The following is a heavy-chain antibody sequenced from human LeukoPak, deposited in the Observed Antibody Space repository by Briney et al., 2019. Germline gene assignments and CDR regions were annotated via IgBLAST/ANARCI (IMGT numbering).Heavy chain of an antibody. Sequence: GGSLRLSCAASGFTLDDYAMHWVRQAPGKGLEWVSGISWNSGSIGYADSVKGRFTISRDNAKNSLYLQMNSLRAEDTALYYCAKVSHYDRGAFDIWGQGTMVTVSS. CDR1: GFTLDDYA. CDR2: ISWNSGSI. D-gene: IGHD3-22*01. CDR3: AKVSHYDRGAFDI. V-gene: IGHV3-9*01. J-gene: IGHJ3*02.